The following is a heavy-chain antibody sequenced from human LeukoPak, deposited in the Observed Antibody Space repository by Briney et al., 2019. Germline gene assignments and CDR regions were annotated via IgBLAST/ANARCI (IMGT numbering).Heavy chain of an antibody. CDR3: ARDLIDYGAYDRPSNWFDP. CDR1: GGSISSYY. V-gene: IGHV4-4*07. CDR2: IYTSGST. D-gene: IGHD4-17*01. J-gene: IGHJ5*02. Sequence: SETLSLTCTVSGGSISSYYWSWIRQPAGKGLEWIGRIYTSGSTNYNPSLKSRVTMSVGTSKNQFSLKLSSVTAADTAVYYCARDLIDYGAYDRPSNWFDPCGQGTLVTVSS.